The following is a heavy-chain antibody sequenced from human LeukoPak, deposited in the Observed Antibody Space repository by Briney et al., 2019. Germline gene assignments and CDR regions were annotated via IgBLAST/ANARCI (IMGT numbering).Heavy chain of an antibody. CDR2: ISSSSSYI. J-gene: IGHJ6*03. D-gene: IGHD3-3*01. Sequence: GGSLRLSCAASGFTFSNAWMSWVRQAPGKGLEWVSSISSSSSYIYYADSVKGRFTISRDNAKNSLCLQMNSLRAEDTAVYYCARDCSYDFWSGYPPYYYYYYMDVWGKGTTVTVSS. V-gene: IGHV3-21*01. CDR3: ARDCSYDFWSGYPPYYYYYYMDV. CDR1: GFTFSNAW.